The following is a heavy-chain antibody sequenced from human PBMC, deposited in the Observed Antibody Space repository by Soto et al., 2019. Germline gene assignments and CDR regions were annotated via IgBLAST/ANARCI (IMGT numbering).Heavy chain of an antibody. CDR3: AKSPPVAAITVDF. Sequence: GGSLRLCCAASGFTFTISTMIWVRQAPGKGLEWVSAISGSAGSTYYTDSVKGRFTISRDNSKNTLYLQMNSLRAEDTAVYYCAKSPPVAAITVDFWGQGTLVTVSS. D-gene: IGHD6-19*01. CDR2: ISGSAGST. V-gene: IGHV3-23*01. J-gene: IGHJ4*02. CDR1: GFTFTIST.